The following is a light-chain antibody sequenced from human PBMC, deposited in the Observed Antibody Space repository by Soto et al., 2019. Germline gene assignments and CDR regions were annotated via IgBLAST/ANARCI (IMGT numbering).Light chain of an antibody. CDR1: QGISNY. CDR2: AAS. V-gene: IGKV1-27*01. J-gene: IGKJ1*01. CDR3: QKYNSASTWT. Sequence: DIQMTQSPSSLSASVGGRVTITCRASQGISNYLAWYQQKPGKVPKLLIYAASTLQSGVPSRFSGSGSGTDFTLTISSLQPEDVATNYCQKYNSASTWTFGQGTKVEIK.